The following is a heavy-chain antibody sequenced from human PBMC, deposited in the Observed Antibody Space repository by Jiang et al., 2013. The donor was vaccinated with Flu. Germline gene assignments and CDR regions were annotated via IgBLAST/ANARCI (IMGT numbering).Heavy chain of an antibody. V-gene: IGHV4-39*07. Sequence: GSISSSSYYWGWIRQPPGKGLEWIGSIYYSGSTYYNPSLKSRVTISVDTSKNQFSLKLSSVTAADTAVYYCARDSAARRSGAFDIWGQGTMVTVSS. J-gene: IGHJ3*02. CDR2: IYYSGST. CDR3: ARDSAARRSGAFDI. CDR1: GSISSSSYY. D-gene: IGHD6-6*01.